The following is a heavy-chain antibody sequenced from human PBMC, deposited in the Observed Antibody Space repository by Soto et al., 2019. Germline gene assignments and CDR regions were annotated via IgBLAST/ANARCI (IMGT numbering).Heavy chain of an antibody. CDR2: IYYSGST. CDR3: ALQGIARKYYYLIDV. J-gene: IGHJ6*03. D-gene: IGHD6-13*01. V-gene: IGHV4-39*01. Sequence: SETLSLTCTVSGGSISSSSYYWGWIRQPPGKGLEWIGSIYYSGSTYYNPSLKSRVTISVDTSKNQFSLKLSSVTAADTAVYYCALQGIARKYYYLIDVWGKGTSDTGSS. CDR1: GGSISSSSYY.